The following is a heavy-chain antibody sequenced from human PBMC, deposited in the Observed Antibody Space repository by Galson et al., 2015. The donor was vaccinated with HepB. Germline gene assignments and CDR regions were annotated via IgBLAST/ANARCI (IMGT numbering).Heavy chain of an antibody. Sequence: SLRLSCAASGFTFSSYGMHWVRQAPGKGLEWVAVISYDGSNKYYADSVKGRFTISRDNSKNTLYLQMNSLGAEDTAVYYCAKESPPTTHDYGDYFDYWGQGTLVTVSS. D-gene: IGHD4-17*01. CDR2: ISYDGSNK. J-gene: IGHJ4*02. CDR1: GFTFSSYG. V-gene: IGHV3-30*18. CDR3: AKESPPTTHDYGDYFDY.